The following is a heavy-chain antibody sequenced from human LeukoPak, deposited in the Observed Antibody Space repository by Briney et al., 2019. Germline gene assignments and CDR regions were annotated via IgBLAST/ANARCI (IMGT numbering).Heavy chain of an antibody. CDR2: INHSGST. V-gene: IGHV4-34*01. J-gene: IGHJ3*02. D-gene: IGHD5-24*01. CDR1: GGSFSGYY. Sequence: PSETLSLTCAVYGGSFSGYYWSWIRPPPGKGLEWIGEINHSGSTNYNPSLKSRVTISVDTSKNQFSLKLSSVTAADTAVYYCARREAAFDIWGQGTMVTVSS. CDR3: ARREAAFDI.